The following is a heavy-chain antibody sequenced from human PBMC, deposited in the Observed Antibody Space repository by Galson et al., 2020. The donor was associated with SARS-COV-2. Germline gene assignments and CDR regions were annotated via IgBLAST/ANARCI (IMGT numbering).Heavy chain of an antibody. V-gene: IGHV1-46*01. Sequence: ASVKVSCKASGYTFTNYFMHWVRQAPGQGLEWMGIINLGGGSTTYGQKFQGRVTMTRDTSTSTVYMALSSLTSEDTAVYYCARDGYCRSDGCDGNWYFDLWGRGTLVSVSS. J-gene: IGHJ2*01. D-gene: IGHD2-2*01. CDR1: GYTFTNYF. CDR3: ARDGYCRSDGCDGNWYFDL. CDR2: INLGGGST.